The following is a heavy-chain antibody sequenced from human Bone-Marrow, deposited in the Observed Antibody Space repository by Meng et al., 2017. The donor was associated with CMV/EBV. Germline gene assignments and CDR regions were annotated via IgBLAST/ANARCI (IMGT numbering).Heavy chain of an antibody. D-gene: IGHD4/OR15-4a*01. CDR2: ISYDGSNK. J-gene: IGHJ4*02. Sequence: GGSLRLSCAASGFTFSSYSMNWVRQAPGKGLEWVAVISYDGSNKYYADSVKGRFTISRDNSKNTLYLQMNSLRAEDTAVYYCAREDYRRHYFDYWGQGTLVTVSS. CDR3: AREDYRRHYFDY. V-gene: IGHV3-30*03. CDR1: GFTFSSYS.